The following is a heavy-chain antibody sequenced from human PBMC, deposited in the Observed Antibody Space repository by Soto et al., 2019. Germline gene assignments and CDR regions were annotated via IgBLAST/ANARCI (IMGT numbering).Heavy chain of an antibody. CDR2: IIPIPGIA. D-gene: IGHD2-15*01. J-gene: IGHJ4*02. CDR3: ASGGGYCSGGSCYRY. Sequence: QVQLVQSGAEVKKPGSSVKVSCKASGGTFSSYTISWVRQAPGQGLEWMGRIIPIPGIANYAQKFQGRVTITADKSTSTAYRELSSLRSEDTAVYYCASGGGYCSGGSCYRYWGQGTLVTVSS. CDR1: GGTFSSYT. V-gene: IGHV1-69*02.